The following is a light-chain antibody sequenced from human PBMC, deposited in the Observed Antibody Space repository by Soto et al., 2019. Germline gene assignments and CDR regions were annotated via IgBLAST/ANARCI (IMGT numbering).Light chain of an antibody. CDR2: EGS. J-gene: IGLJ1*01. CDR3: CSYAGSSTFYV. Sequence: QSVLTQPASVSGSPGQSITISCTGTNSDVGSYNLVSWYQQHPGKAPKLMIYEGSKRPSGVSNRFSGSKSGNTASLTISGLQAEDEADYYCCSYAGSSTFYVFGIGTKVTVL. V-gene: IGLV2-23*01. CDR1: NSDVGSYNL.